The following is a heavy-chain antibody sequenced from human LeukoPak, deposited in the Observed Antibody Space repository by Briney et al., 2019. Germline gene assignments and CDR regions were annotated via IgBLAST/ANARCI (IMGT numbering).Heavy chain of an antibody. CDR1: GGSFSGFY. V-gene: IGHV4-34*01. CDR2: INHSGST. Sequence: SETLSLTCAVYGGSFSGFYWSWIRQPPGKGLEWIGEINHSGSTNYNPSLKSRVTISVDTSTNQFSLKLSSVTAADTAVYYCARVGGPKCSSTSCYSGRASSYYYYYMDVWGKGTTVTVSS. D-gene: IGHD2-2*01. CDR3: ARVGGPKCSSTSCYSGRASSYYYYYMDV. J-gene: IGHJ6*03.